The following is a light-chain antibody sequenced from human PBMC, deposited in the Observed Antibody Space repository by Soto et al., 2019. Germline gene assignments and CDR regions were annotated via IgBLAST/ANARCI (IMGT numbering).Light chain of an antibody. CDR3: QSYDSSLSGYV. J-gene: IGLJ1*01. CDR2: ANT. V-gene: IGLV1-40*01. Sequence: SVLTQPPSVSGAPGQRVTLSCTGSSSNIGAGFDVHWYQQLPGTAPRLLIYANTKRPSGVPDRFSGSRSGTSISLAISGLRAEDEADYFCQSYDSSLSGYVFGTGTKVTVL. CDR1: SSNIGAGFD.